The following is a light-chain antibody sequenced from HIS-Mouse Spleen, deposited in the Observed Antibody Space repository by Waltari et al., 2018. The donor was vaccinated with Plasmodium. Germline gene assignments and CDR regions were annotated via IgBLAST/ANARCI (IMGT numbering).Light chain of an antibody. CDR3: YSTDSSGNHRV. V-gene: IGLV3-10*01. Sequence: SYELTQPPSVSVSPGQTATITCSGVEVPKKYSYWYQQKSGQAPVLVIYEDSKRPPGIPERFSGSSSGTMATLTISGAQVEDEADYYCYSTDSSGNHRVFGGGTKLTVL. CDR1: EVPKKY. J-gene: IGLJ3*02. CDR2: EDS.